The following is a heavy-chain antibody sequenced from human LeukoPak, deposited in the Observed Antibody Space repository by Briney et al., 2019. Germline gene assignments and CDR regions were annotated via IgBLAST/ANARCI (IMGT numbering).Heavy chain of an antibody. CDR1: GGSFSGYY. D-gene: IGHD5-18*01. Sequence: PSETLSLTCTVYGGSFSGYYWSWIRQPPGKGLEWIGEINHSGSINYNSSLKSRVTISVDTSKNQFSLKLSSVTAADTAVYYCARGLGAIVNRCFDPWGQGTLVTVSS. CDR2: INHSGSI. V-gene: IGHV4-34*01. J-gene: IGHJ5*02. CDR3: ARGLGAIVNRCFDP.